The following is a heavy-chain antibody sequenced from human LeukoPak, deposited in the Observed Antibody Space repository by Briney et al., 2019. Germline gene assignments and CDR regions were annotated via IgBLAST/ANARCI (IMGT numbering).Heavy chain of an antibody. V-gene: IGHV3-21*01. D-gene: IGHD3-10*01. J-gene: IGHJ4*02. Sequence: GGSLRLSCAASGFTFSSYSMNWVRQAPGKGLEWVSFISGSGSYIYYADSMKGRFTISRDNAKSSLFLQMNSLRAEDTAVYYCARGEYGSGSYHIDYWGQGTLVTVSS. CDR2: ISGSGSYI. CDR3: ARGEYGSGSYHIDY. CDR1: GFTFSSYS.